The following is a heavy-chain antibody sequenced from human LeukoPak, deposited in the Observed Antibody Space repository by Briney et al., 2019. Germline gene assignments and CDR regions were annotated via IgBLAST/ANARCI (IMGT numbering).Heavy chain of an antibody. CDR1: GGSFSGYY. D-gene: IGHD1-1*01. CDR3: ARRLRNVGADI. V-gene: IGHV4-34*01. Sequence: SETLSLTCAVYGGSFSGYYWSWIRQPPGKGLEWIGEINHSGSTNYNPSLKSRVTISVDTSKNQFSLKLSSVTAADTAVYYCARRLRNVGADIWGQGTMVTVSS. CDR2: INHSGST. J-gene: IGHJ3*02.